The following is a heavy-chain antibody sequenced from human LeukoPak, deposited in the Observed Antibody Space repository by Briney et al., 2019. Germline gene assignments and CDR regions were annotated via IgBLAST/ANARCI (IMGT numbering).Heavy chain of an antibody. Sequence: ASVKVSCKASGYTFTSYDINWVRQAPGQGLEWMGWISAYNGNTNYAQKLQGRVTMTTDTSTSTAYMELRSLRSDDTAVYYCARAYNWNYDLSGWGQGTLVTVSS. CDR2: ISAYNGNT. CDR3: ARAYNWNYDLSG. CDR1: GYTFTSYD. D-gene: IGHD1-7*01. J-gene: IGHJ4*02. V-gene: IGHV1-18*01.